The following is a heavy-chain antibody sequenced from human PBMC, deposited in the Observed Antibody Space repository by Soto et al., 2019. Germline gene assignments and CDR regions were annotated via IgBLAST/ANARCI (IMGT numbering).Heavy chain of an antibody. V-gene: IGHV3-7*03. D-gene: IGHD3-3*01. Sequence: GESLRLSCAASGFTFGDYWMSWVRQAPGKGLEWVAHIKKDGSENYYVDSVTGRFTVSRDNTKNSLYLQMNSLRAEDTAVYYCAKLGSGYYTGLYFDYWGQGTLVTVSS. CDR2: IKKDGSEN. CDR1: GFTFGDYW. J-gene: IGHJ4*02. CDR3: AKLGSGYYTGLYFDY.